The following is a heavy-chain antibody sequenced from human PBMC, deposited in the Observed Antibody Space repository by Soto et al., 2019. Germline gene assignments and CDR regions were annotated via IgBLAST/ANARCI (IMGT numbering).Heavy chain of an antibody. CDR2: INPRGGST. Sequence: ASVKVSCKASGYTLNTYYMHWVRQAPGQGPEWMGIINPRGGSTTYAQNFQDRVTMTRDTSSSTVYMELRSLRSEDTAVYYCARGGGFSPYYYNLDVWGQGTTVTVSS. J-gene: IGHJ6*02. CDR1: GYTLNTYY. CDR3: ARGGGFSPYYYNLDV. D-gene: IGHD2-15*01. V-gene: IGHV1-46*02.